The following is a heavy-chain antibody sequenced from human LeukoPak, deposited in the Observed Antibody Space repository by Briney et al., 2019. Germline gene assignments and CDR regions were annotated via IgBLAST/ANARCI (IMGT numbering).Heavy chain of an antibody. CDR3: TRHSHYDGSGPGAFDI. V-gene: IGHV3-73*01. J-gene: IGHJ3*02. D-gene: IGHD3-22*01. CDR1: GFTFSGSA. CDR2: IRSKANSYAT. Sequence: GGSLRLSCAASGFTFSGSAMHWVRQASGKGLERVGRIRSKANSYATAYAASVKGRFTISRDDSKNTAYLQMNSLKTEDTAVYYCTRHSHYDGSGPGAFDIWGQGTMVTVSS.